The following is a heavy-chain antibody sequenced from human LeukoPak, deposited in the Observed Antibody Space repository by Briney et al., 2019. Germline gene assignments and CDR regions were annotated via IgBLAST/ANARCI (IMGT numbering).Heavy chain of an antibody. CDR3: ARDTGIAVAGTVEN. V-gene: IGHV4-61*02. CDR2: IYTSGST. Sequence: PSQTLSLTCTVSGGSISSGSYYWSWIRQPAGKGLEWIGRIYTSGSTNYNPSLKSRVTISVDTSKNQFSLKLSSVTAADTALYYCARDTGIAVAGTVENWGQGTLVTVSS. J-gene: IGHJ4*02. CDR1: GGSISSGSYY. D-gene: IGHD6-19*01.